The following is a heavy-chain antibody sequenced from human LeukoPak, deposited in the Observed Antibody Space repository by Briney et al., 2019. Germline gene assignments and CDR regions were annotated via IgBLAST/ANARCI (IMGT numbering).Heavy chain of an antibody. J-gene: IGHJ4*02. Sequence: ASVKVSCKASGYTFTSYGISWVRQAPGQGLEWMGWISPYNTNTNNVQNLQARVTMTTDTSTSTAYMEPKSLRSDDTAVYYCARDRSGYEGGDYWGQGTLVTVSS. CDR2: ISPYNTNT. CDR3: ARDRSGYEGGDY. V-gene: IGHV1-18*01. D-gene: IGHD5-12*01. CDR1: GYTFTSYG.